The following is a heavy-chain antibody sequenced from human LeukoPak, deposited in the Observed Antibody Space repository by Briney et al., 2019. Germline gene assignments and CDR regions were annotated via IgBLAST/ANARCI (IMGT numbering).Heavy chain of an antibody. CDR1: GGSFSGYY. CDR2: INHSGST. Sequence: SETLSLTCAVYGGSFSGYYWSWIRQPPGKGLEWIGEINHSGSTNYNPSLKSRVTISVDTSKNQFSLKLSSVTTADTAVYYCAKSRGSGNYFDSWGQGTLVTVSS. CDR3: AKSRGSGNYFDS. J-gene: IGHJ4*02. V-gene: IGHV4-34*01. D-gene: IGHD3-10*01.